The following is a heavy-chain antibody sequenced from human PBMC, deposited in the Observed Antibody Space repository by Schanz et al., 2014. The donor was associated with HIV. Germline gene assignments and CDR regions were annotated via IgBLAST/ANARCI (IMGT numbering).Heavy chain of an antibody. CDR2: IWYDGSNK. V-gene: IGHV3-33*08. CDR1: GLTFSSYG. D-gene: IGHD3-10*01. J-gene: IGHJ6*02. Sequence: QVQLVESGGGVVQPGRSLRLSCAGSGLTFSSYGMHWVRQAPGKGLEWVAVIWYDGSNKYYADSVKGRFTISRDNSKNTLYLQMNSLRAEDTAVYYCARGSGPYYYYYGMDVWGQGTTVTVSS. CDR3: ARGSGPYYYYYGMDV.